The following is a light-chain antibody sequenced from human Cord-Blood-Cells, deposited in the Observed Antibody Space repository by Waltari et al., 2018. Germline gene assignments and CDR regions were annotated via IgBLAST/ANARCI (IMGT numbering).Light chain of an antibody. CDR1: SSDVGGSNY. CDR2: DVS. J-gene: IGLJ2*01. V-gene: IGLV2-14*01. CDR3: SSYTSSSTVV. Sequence: QSALTQPASVSGSPGQSITISCTGTSSDVGGSNYVSWYQQHPGKAPKLMIYDVSNRPSGVSNLFSGSKSGNTASLTISGLQAEDEADYYCSSYTSSSTVVFGGGTKLTVL.